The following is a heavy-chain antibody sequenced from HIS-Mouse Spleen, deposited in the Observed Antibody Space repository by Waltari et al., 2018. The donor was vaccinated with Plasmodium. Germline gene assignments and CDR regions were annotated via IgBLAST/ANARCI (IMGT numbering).Heavy chain of an antibody. Sequence: QVQLQESGPGLVQPSQTLSLTCTVSGGSISSGGYYWRWLRTHPGKGLEWIGYIYYSGSTYYNPSLKSRVTISVDTSKNQFSLKLSSVTAADTAVYYCARSIAATVTFYFDYWGQGTLVTVSS. D-gene: IGHD6-13*01. V-gene: IGHV4-31*03. CDR2: IYYSGST. J-gene: IGHJ4*02. CDR1: GGSISSGGYY. CDR3: ARSIAATVTFYFDY.